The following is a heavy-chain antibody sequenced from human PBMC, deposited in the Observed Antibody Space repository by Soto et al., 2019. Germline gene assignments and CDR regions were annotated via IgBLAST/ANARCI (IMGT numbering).Heavy chain of an antibody. J-gene: IGHJ4*02. CDR3: ASEPMIVVVIPGYYFDY. CDR2: IIPIFGTA. V-gene: IGHV1-69*13. D-gene: IGHD3-22*01. CDR1: GGTFSSYA. Sequence: GASVKVSCKASGGTFSSYAISWVRQAPGQGLEWMGGIIPIFGTANYAQKFQGRVTITADESTSTAYMELSSLRSEDTAVYYCASEPMIVVVIPGYYFDYWGQGTLVTVSS.